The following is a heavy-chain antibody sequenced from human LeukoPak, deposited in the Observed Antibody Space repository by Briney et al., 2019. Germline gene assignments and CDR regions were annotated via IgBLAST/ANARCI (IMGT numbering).Heavy chain of an antibody. J-gene: IGHJ4*02. Sequence: GGSLRLSCGASGITFSSYSMNWVRQAPGKGLEWVSYISSSGSTKYYADSVKGRFTISRDNARNSLYLQMNSLRAEDTAVYYCARAFDSGLNYWGQGTLVSVSS. CDR2: ISSSGSTK. CDR1: GITFSSYS. V-gene: IGHV3-48*01. D-gene: IGHD6-19*01. CDR3: ARAFDSGLNY.